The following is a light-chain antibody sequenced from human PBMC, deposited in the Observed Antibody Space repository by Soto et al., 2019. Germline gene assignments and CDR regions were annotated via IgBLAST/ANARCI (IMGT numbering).Light chain of an antibody. J-gene: IGKJ4*01. V-gene: IGKV3-20*01. CDR1: QSVGRDY. Sequence: EIVLTQSPGTLSLSPGDRATLSCRASQSVGRDYLAWFQRKAGQAPRLLVHGASNRATGIPDRFSGSGSGTDFTLTITRLEPEDFAVYYCHQYATDPLTFGGGTKVEI. CDR2: GAS. CDR3: HQYATDPLT.